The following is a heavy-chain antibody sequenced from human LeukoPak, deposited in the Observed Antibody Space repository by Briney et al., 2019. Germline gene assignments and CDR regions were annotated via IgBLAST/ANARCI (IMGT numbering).Heavy chain of an antibody. CDR3: ARGEYYYDSSGYSHDY. V-gene: IGHV4-59*01. J-gene: IGHJ4*02. D-gene: IGHD3-22*01. CDR2: IYYSGST. Sequence: SETLSLTCTVSGGSISSYYWSWIRQPPGKGLEWIGYIYYSGSTNYNPSLKSRVTISVDTSKNQFSLKLSSVTAADTAVYYCARGEYYYDSSGYSHDYWGQGTLVTVSS. CDR1: GGSISSYY.